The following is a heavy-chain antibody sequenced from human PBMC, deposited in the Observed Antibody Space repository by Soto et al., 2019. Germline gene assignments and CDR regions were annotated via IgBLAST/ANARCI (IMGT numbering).Heavy chain of an antibody. CDR2: IYYSGST. V-gene: IGHV4-59*11. CDR3: ARLRDRSGTASIYNGMDV. J-gene: IGHJ6*02. CDR1: GVSLTSHY. Sequence: LSLTCRVSGVSLTSHYWTWIRQSPGKGLEWIGYIYYSGSTNYSPSLKSRLTMSIDTPSNQFSLNLSSVTAADTAIYYCARLRDRSGTASIYNGMDVWGPGTMVTVSS. D-gene: IGHD3-22*01.